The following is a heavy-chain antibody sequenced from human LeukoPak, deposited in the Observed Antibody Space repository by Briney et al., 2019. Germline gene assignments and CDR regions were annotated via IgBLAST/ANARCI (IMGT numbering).Heavy chain of an antibody. CDR2: IYSGGST. Sequence: GGSLRLSCAASGFTVSSNYMSWVRQAPGKGLEWVSVIYSGGSTYYADSVKGRFTISRDNSKNTLYLQMNSLRAEDTAVYYCARDNCSSTSCPAFWFDPWGQGTLVTVSS. D-gene: IGHD2-2*01. CDR1: GFTVSSNY. CDR3: ARDNCSSTSCPAFWFDP. J-gene: IGHJ5*02. V-gene: IGHV3-66*01.